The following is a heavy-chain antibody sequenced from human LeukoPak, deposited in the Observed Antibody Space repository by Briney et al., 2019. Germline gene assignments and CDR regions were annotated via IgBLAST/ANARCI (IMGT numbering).Heavy chain of an antibody. D-gene: IGHD3-3*01. CDR2: IIPIFGTA. J-gene: IGHJ6*02. CDR1: GGTFSSYA. CDR3: ATAVETRYGMDV. Sequence: SVNVSCKASGGTFSSYAISWVRQAPGQGLEWMGGIIPIFGTANYAQKFQGRVTITADESTSTAYMELSSLRSEDTAVYYCATAVETRYGMDVWGQGTTVTVSS. V-gene: IGHV1-69*13.